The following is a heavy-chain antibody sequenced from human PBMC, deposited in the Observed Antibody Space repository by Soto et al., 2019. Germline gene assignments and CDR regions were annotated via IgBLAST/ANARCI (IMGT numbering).Heavy chain of an antibody. J-gene: IGHJ6*02. D-gene: IGHD3-10*01. V-gene: IGHV4-34*01. Sequence: SETLSLTCAVYGGSFSGYYWSWIRQPPGKGLEWIGEINHSGSTNYNPSLKSRVTISVDTSKNQFSLKLSSVTAADTAVYYCARGRGYGSGFYYYYYGMDVWGQGTTVTSP. CDR2: INHSGST. CDR1: GGSFSGYY. CDR3: ARGRGYGSGFYYYYYGMDV.